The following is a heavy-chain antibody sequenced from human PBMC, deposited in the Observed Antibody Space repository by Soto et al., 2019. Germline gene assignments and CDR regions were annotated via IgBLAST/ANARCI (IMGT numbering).Heavy chain of an antibody. CDR3: ARHAGGRYNWFDP. D-gene: IGHD6-19*01. J-gene: IGHJ5*02. Sequence: PGESLKISCKGSGYSFTSYWISWVLQMPGKGLEWMGRIDPSDSYTNYSPSFQGHVTISADKSISTAYLQSSSLKASDTAMYYCARHAGGRYNWFDPWGQGTLVTSPQ. CDR2: IDPSDSYT. CDR1: GYSFTSYW. V-gene: IGHV5-10-1*01.